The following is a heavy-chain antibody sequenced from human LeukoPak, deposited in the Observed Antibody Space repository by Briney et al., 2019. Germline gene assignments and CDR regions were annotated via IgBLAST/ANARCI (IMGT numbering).Heavy chain of an antibody. D-gene: IGHD6-13*01. CDR1: GFTFSSYA. V-gene: IGHV3-30-3*01. Sequence: PGRSLRLSCAASGFTFSSYAMHWVRQAPGKGLEWVAVISYDGSNKYYADSVKGRFTISRDNSKNTPYLQMNSLRAEDTAVYYCAQHYSSNRKDGMDVWGQGTTVTVSS. CDR2: ISYDGSNK. CDR3: AQHYSSNRKDGMDV. J-gene: IGHJ6*02.